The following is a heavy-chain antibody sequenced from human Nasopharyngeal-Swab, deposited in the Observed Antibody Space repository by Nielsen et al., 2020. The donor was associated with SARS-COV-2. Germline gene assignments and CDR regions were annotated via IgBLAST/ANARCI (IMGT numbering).Heavy chain of an antibody. V-gene: IGHV3-74*01. CDR2: INSDGSST. CDR3: ARGPTSIAAAGTILYY. D-gene: IGHD6-13*01. CDR1: GFTFSSYW. J-gene: IGHJ4*02. Sequence: GESLKISCVASGFTFSSYWMHWVRQAPGKGLVWVSRINSDGSSTSYADSVKGRFTISRDNAKNTLYLQMNSLRAEDTAVYYCARGPTSIAAAGTILYYWGQGTLVTVSS.